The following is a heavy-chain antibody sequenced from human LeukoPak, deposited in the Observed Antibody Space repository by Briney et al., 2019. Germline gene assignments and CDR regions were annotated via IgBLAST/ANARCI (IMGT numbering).Heavy chain of an antibody. CDR2: IYYSGNT. CDR3: ASHRRYTTGSEEFDY. J-gene: IGHJ4*02. CDR1: GGSISSSDYY. Sequence: MTSETLSLTCTVSGGSISSSDYYGAWIRQPPGKGLEWIGSIYYSGNTYYHPSLKSRVTISVDTSKNQFSLKLNSVTAADTAVYYCASHRRYTTGSEEFDYWGQGALVTVSS. V-gene: IGHV4-39*01. D-gene: IGHD2/OR15-2a*01.